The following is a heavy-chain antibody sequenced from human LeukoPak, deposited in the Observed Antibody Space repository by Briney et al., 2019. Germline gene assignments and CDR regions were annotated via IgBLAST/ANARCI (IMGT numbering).Heavy chain of an antibody. V-gene: IGHV3-33*01. Sequence: PGRSLRLSCAASGFTFSSYGMHWVRQAPGKGLEWVAVIWYDGSNKYYADSVKGRFTISRDNSKNTLYLQMNSLRAEDTAVYYCARDKYCSSTSCYYYYMDVWGKGTTVTVSS. CDR1: GFTFSSYG. CDR3: ARDKYCSSTSCYYYYMDV. D-gene: IGHD2-2*01. J-gene: IGHJ6*03. CDR2: IWYDGSNK.